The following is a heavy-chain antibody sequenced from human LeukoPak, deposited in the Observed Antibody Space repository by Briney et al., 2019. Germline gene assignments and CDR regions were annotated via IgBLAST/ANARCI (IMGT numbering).Heavy chain of an antibody. V-gene: IGHV3-64D*06. CDR3: VKGSVTMVRGVISLDY. J-gene: IGHJ4*02. CDR2: ISSNGGST. D-gene: IGHD3-10*01. Sequence: GGSLRLSCSASGFTFSSYAMHWVRRAPGKGLEYVSAISSNGGSTYYADSVKGRFTISRDNSKNTLYLQMSSLRAEDTAVYYCVKGSVTMVRGVISLDYWGQGTLVTVSS. CDR1: GFTFSSYA.